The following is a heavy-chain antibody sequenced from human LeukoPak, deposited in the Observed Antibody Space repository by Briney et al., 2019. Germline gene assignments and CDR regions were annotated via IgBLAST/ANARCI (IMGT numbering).Heavy chain of an antibody. CDR3: AIPDTAMANFDY. D-gene: IGHD5-18*01. CDR1: GYTLTELS. J-gene: IGHJ4*02. V-gene: IGHV1-24*01. CDR2: FDPEDGET. Sequence: ASVKVSCKVSGYTLTELSMHWVRQAPGKGLEWMGGFDPEDGETIYAQKFQGRVTMTEDTSTDTAYMELSSLRSEDTAVYYCAIPDTAMANFDYWGQGTLVTVSS.